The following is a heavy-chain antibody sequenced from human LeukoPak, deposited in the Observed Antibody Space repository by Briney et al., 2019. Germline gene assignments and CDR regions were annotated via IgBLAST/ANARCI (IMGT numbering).Heavy chain of an antibody. V-gene: IGHV3-21*01. D-gene: IGHD6-13*01. CDR2: ISSSSSYI. CDR3: ARDYSRLGLAFDY. CDR1: GFTFSSYA. J-gene: IGHJ4*02. Sequence: PGGSLRLSCAASGFTFSSYAMSWVRQAPGKGLEWVSSISSSSSYIYYADSVKGRFTISRDNAKNSLYLQMNSLRAEDTAVYYCARDYSRLGLAFDYWGQGTLVTVSS.